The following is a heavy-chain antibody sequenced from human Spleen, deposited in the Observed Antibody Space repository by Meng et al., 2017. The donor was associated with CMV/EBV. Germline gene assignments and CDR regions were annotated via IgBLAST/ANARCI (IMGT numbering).Heavy chain of an antibody. J-gene: IGHJ4*02. CDR3: AKTLNGYGGEDS. D-gene: IGHD5-18*01. CDR1: GFTFKSYA. CDR2: ISDSGDSP. V-gene: IGHV3-23*01. Sequence: EGSLRLSCTASGFTFKSYAMTWVRQAPGKGLEWISLISDSGDSPYYADSVKGRFTISRDNSKNMVYLQMKSLRADDTARYYCAKTLNGYGGEDSWGQGTLVTVSS.